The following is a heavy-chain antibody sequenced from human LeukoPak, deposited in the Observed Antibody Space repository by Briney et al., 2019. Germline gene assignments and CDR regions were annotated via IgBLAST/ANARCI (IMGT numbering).Heavy chain of an antibody. CDR3: ARDGSFDWLFPSTAIGLGSYYYYGMDV. V-gene: IGHV4-39*07. J-gene: IGHJ6*02. D-gene: IGHD3-9*01. Sequence: SETLSLTCTVSGGSISSRSYYWGWIRQPPGKGLEWIGSIYYSGSTFYNPSLKSRVTISVDTSKNQFSLKLSSVTAADTAVYYCARDGSFDWLFPSTAIGLGSYYYYGMDVWGQGTTVTVSS. CDR2: IYYSGST. CDR1: GGSISSRSYY.